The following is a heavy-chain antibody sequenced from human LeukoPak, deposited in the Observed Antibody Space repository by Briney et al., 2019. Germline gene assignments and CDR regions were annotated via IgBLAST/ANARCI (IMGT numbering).Heavy chain of an antibody. D-gene: IGHD4-17*01. CDR2: IYYSGST. CDR1: GGSISSSSYY. J-gene: IGHJ3*02. CDR3: ARPYYRDSPNPDGAFDI. V-gene: IGHV4-39*01. Sequence: PSETLSLTCTVSGGSISSSSYYWGWIRQPPGKGLEWIGSIYYSGSTYYNPSLKSRVTISVDTYKNQFSLKLSSVTAADTAVYYCARPYYRDSPNPDGAFDIWGQGTMVTVSS.